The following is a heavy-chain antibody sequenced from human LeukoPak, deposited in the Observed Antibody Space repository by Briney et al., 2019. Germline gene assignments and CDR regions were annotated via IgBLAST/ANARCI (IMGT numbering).Heavy chain of an antibody. Sequence: QTGGSLRLSCAASGFRFSSYEMNWVRLAPGKGLEWVSHTSGSASTTYYADSVKGRFTISRDNAKNSLYLQMNSLRAEDTAIYYCARDASYHYGSGSYDDYWGQGTLVTVSS. V-gene: IGHV3-48*03. CDR2: TSGSASTT. CDR3: ARDASYHYGSGSYDDY. D-gene: IGHD3-10*01. J-gene: IGHJ4*02. CDR1: GFRFSSYE.